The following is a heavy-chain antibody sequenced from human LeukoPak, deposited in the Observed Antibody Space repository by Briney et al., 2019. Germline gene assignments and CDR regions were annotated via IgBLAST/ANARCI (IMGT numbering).Heavy chain of an antibody. CDR1: GFTFSSYG. J-gene: IGHJ6*03. Sequence: GGSLRLSCAASGFTFSSYGMHWVRQAPGKGLEWVAFIRYDGSNKYYADSVKGRFTISRDNSKNTLYLQMNSLRAEDTAVYYCAKDPQLVARLHYYYMDVWGKGTTVTVSS. CDR2: IRYDGSNK. D-gene: IGHD6-6*01. CDR3: AKDPQLVARLHYYYMDV. V-gene: IGHV3-30*02.